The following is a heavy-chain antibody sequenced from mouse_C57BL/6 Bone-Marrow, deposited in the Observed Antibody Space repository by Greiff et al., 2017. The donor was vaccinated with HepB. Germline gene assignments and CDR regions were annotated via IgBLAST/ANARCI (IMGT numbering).Heavy chain of an antibody. D-gene: IGHD1-1*01. CDR2: FHPYNDDT. V-gene: IGHV1-47*01. Sequence: VKLVESGAELVKPGASVKMSCKASGYTFTTYPIEWMKQNHGKSLEWIGNFHPYNDDTKYNEKFKGKATLTVEKSSSTVYLELSRLTSDDSAVYYCARGDYYGSSYNYYAMDYWGQGTSVTVSS. CDR3: ARGDYYGSSYNYYAMDY. CDR1: GYTFTTYP. J-gene: IGHJ4*01.